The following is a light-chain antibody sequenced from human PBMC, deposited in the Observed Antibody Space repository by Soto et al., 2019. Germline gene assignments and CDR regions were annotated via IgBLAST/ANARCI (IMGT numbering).Light chain of an antibody. CDR1: LSLSNNY. CDR2: GAS. V-gene: IGKV3-20*01. CDR3: QQYETSPT. J-gene: IGKJ1*01. Sequence: EIVLTQSPGTLSVSAGERATLSCRASLSLSNNYLTWYQQKPGQPPTVLIYGASIRATGIPDRFSGSGSGTDFTLTINRLEPEDFAVCYCQQYETSPTFGQGTKV.